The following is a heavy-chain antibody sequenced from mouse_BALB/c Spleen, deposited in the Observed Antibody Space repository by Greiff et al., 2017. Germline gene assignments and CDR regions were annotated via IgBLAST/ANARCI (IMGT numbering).Heavy chain of an antibody. J-gene: IGHJ4*01. Sequence: EVKLVESGGGLVKPGGSLKLSCAASGFTFSSYAMSWVRQSPEKRLEWVAEISSGGSYTYYPDTVTGRFTISRDNPKNTLFLQMTSLRSEDTAMYYCARSYYGSSYDYYAMDYWGQGTSVTVSS. CDR2: ISSGGSYT. V-gene: IGHV5-9-4*01. CDR1: GFTFSSYA. D-gene: IGHD1-1*01. CDR3: ARSYYGSSYDYYAMDY.